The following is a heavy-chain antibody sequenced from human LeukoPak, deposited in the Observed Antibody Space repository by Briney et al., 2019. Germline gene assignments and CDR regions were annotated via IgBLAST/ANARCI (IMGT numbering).Heavy chain of an antibody. J-gene: IGHJ4*02. CDR2: INTSGST. D-gene: IGHD3-22*01. CDR1: GVSISSYY. CDR3: ARDKYYYDSSGWRLFDY. V-gene: IGHV4-4*07. Sequence: SETLSLTCTVSGVSISSYYWSWIRQPAGKGLEWIGRINTSGSTNYNPSLKSRVTISVDTSKNQFSLKLSSVTAADTAVYYCARDKYYYDSSGWRLFDYWGQGTLVTVSS.